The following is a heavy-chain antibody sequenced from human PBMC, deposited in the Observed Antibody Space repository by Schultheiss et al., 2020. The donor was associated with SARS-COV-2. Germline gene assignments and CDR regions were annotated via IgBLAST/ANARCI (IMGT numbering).Heavy chain of an antibody. J-gene: IGHJ6*02. CDR1: GGSINNGGYY. V-gene: IGHV4-61*05. D-gene: IGHD3-10*02. CDR3: ARRMFYYYGMDV. CDR2: IYYSGST. Sequence: SQTLSLTCTVSGGSINNGGYYWSWIRQPPGKGLEWIGYIYYSGSTNYNPSLKSRVTISVDKSKNQFSLKLSSVTAADTAVYFCARRMFYYYGMDVWGQGTTVTVSS.